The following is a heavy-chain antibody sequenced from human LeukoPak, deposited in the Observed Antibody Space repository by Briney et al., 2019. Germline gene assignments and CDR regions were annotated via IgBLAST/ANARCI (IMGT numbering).Heavy chain of an antibody. V-gene: IGHV4-59*08. CDR1: GGSISSYY. D-gene: IGHD3-10*01. CDR2: IYYSGST. J-gene: IGHJ4*02. CDR3: AKTRGGYYGSGSYSYFDY. Sequence: PSETLSLTCTVSGGSISSYYWSWIRQPPGKGLEWIGYIYYSGSTNYNPSLKSRVTISVDTSKNQFSLKLSSVTAADTAVYYCAKTRGGYYGSGSYSYFDYWGQGTPVTVSS.